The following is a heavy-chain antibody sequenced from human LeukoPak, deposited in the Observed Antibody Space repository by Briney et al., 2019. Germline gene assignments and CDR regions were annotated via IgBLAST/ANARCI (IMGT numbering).Heavy chain of an antibody. Sequence: SETLSLTRTVSGGSISSYYWSWIRQPPGEGLEWIGYIYYSGSTNYNPSLKSRVTISVDTSKNQFSLKLTSVTAADTAVYYCARAHKLNAFDIWGQGTMVTVSS. CDR2: IYYSGST. J-gene: IGHJ3*02. D-gene: IGHD1-1*01. CDR1: GGSISSYY. V-gene: IGHV4-59*01. CDR3: ARAHKLNAFDI.